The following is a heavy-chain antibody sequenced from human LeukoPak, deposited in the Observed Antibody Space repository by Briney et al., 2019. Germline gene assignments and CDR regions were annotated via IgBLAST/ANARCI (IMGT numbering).Heavy chain of an antibody. CDR2: ISYDGSNK. CDR3: ARDKSGYYYDSSPAFDI. CDR1: GFTFSSYA. J-gene: IGHJ3*02. V-gene: IGHV3-30-3*01. D-gene: IGHD3-22*01. Sequence: GRSLRLSCAASGFTFSSYAMHWVRQAPGKGLEWVAVISYDGSNKYYADSVKGRFTISRDNSKNTLYLQMNSLRAEDTAVYYCARDKSGYYYDSSPAFDIWGQGTMVTVSS.